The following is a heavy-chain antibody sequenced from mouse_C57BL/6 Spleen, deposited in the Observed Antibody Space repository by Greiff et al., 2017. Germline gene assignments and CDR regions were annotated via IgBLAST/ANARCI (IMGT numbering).Heavy chain of an antibody. J-gene: IGHJ4*01. CDR2: IDPSDSYT. CDR1: GYTFTSYW. D-gene: IGHD2-2*01. CDR3: ASPMVTAYPSYYYAMDY. Sequence: QVQLQQPGAELVRPGTSVKLSCKASGYTFTSYWMHWVKQRPGQGLEWIGVIDPSDSYTNYNQKFKGKATLTVDTSSSTAYMQLSSLTSEDSAVYYCASPMVTAYPSYYYAMDYWGQGTSVTVSS. V-gene: IGHV1-59*01.